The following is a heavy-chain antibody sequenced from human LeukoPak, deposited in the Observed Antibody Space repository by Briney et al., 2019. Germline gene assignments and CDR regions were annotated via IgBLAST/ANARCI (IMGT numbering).Heavy chain of an antibody. D-gene: IGHD3-10*01. CDR2: ISGSGGST. J-gene: IGHJ4*02. V-gene: IGHV3-23*01. CDR3: AKDTRRGASITYDY. CDR1: GFTFSSYA. Sequence: GGSLRLSCAASGFTFSSYAMSWVRQAPGKGLEWASAISGSGGSTYYADSVKGRFTISRDNSKNTLYLQMNSLRAEDTAVYYCAKDTRRGASITYDYWGQGTLVTVSS.